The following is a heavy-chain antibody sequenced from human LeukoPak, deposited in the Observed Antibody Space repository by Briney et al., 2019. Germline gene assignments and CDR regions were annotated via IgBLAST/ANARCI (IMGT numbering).Heavy chain of an antibody. CDR1: GFTFSSYS. CDR2: ISYDGSNK. V-gene: IGHV3-30*03. D-gene: IGHD2-2*02. Sequence: GGSLRLSCAASGFTFSSYSMNWVRQAPGQGLEWVAVISYDGSNKYYADSVKGRFTISGDTSKNTLYLQMNSLRAEDTAVYYCARDRCSSTSCYTHYFDYWGQGTLVTVSS. CDR3: ARDRCSSTSCYTHYFDY. J-gene: IGHJ4*02.